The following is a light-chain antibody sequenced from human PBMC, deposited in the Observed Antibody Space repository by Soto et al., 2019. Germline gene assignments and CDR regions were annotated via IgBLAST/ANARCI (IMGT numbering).Light chain of an antibody. CDR3: QSYASSLSVLVV. CDR2: GNS. Sequence: QSVLTQPPSVAGAPGQRVTIPCTGSSSNIGAGYDVHWYQQLPGTAPKLLIYGNSNRPSGVPDRFSGSKSGTSASLAITGLQAEDEADYYCQSYASSLSVLVVFGGGTKLTVL. CDR1: SSNIGAGYD. J-gene: IGLJ2*01. V-gene: IGLV1-40*01.